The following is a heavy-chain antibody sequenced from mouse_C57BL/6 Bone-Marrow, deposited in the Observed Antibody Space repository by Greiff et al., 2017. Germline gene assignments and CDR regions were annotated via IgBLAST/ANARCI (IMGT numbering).Heavy chain of an antibody. Sequence: QVHVKQPGAELVKPGASVKLSCKASGYTFTSYWMHWVKQRPGQGLEWIGMIHPNSGSTNYNEKFKSKATLTVDKSSSTAYMQLSSLTSEDSAVYYCARGIGDYYFYDYWGQGTTLTVSS. CDR2: IHPNSGST. J-gene: IGHJ2*01. D-gene: IGHD1-1*01. CDR3: ARGIGDYYFYDY. V-gene: IGHV1-64*01. CDR1: GYTFTSYW.